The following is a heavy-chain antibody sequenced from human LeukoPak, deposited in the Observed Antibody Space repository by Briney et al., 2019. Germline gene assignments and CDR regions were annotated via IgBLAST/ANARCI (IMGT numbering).Heavy chain of an antibody. CDR2: ISGSGGST. D-gene: IGHD3-22*01. Sequence: GGSLRLSCAASGFTFSSYGMSWVRQAPGKGLEWVSAISGSGGSTYYADSVKGRFTISRDNSKNTLYLQMNSLRAEDTAVYYCAKDSPPSVVITLYYFDYWGQGTLVTVSS. CDR3: AKDSPPSVVITLYYFDY. CDR1: GFTFSSYG. J-gene: IGHJ4*02. V-gene: IGHV3-23*01.